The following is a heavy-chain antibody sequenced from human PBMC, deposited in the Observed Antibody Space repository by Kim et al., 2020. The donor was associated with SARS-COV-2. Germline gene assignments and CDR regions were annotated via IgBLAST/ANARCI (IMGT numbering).Heavy chain of an antibody. J-gene: IGHJ6*02. CDR2: FYGGGTT. V-gene: IGHV3-66*01. CDR1: GFSVSSNY. Sequence: GGSLRLSCAASGFSVSSNYMSWVRQAPGKGLEWVSVFYGGGTTYYADSLRGRFTISRDNSKDTLYLQMNSLRAEDTAVYYCARGTYYYDTSGYYLNYSMDGWGQGTTVTVSS. D-gene: IGHD3-22*01. CDR3: ARGTYYYDTSGYYLNYSMDG.